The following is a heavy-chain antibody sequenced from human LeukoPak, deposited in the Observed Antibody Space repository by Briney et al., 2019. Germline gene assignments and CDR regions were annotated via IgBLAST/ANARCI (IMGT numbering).Heavy chain of an antibody. Sequence: WASVKVSCKASGGTFSSYAISWVRQAPGQGLEWMGGIIPIFGTANCAQKFQGRVTITADKSTSTAYMELSSLRSEDTAVYYCASTHPDCSSTSCMFDPWGQGTLVTVSS. CDR1: GGTFSSYA. D-gene: IGHD2-2*01. CDR3: ASTHPDCSSTSCMFDP. CDR2: IIPIFGTA. J-gene: IGHJ5*02. V-gene: IGHV1-69*06.